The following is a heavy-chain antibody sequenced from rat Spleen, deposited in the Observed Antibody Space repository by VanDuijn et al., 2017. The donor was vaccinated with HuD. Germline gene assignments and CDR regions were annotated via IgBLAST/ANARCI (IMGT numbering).Heavy chain of an antibody. CDR1: GFTFSDYY. J-gene: IGHJ3*01. V-gene: IGHV5-20*01. Sequence: EVQLVESGGGLVQPGRSLKLSCAASGFTFSDYYMAWVRQAPKKGLEWAASISYEGSSTYYGDSVKGRFTISRDNAKSSLYLQMDSLRSEDTATYYCTTDGWFAYWGQGTLVTVSS. CDR3: TTDGWFAY. CDR2: ISYEGSST.